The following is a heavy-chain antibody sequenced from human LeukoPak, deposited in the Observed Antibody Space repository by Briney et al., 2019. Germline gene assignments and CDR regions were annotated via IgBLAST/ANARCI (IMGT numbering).Heavy chain of an antibody. J-gene: IGHJ4*02. CDR2: INPDSGGT. V-gene: IGHV1-2*02. CDR3: ARDRSPAPGRSYGRGHFDY. D-gene: IGHD5-18*01. Sequence: SVTVSCKSSGYTFTAYYMHWVRQAPGQGLEWMGWINPDSGGTNYAQKFQGRVTMTRDTSISTAYMELNRLTSDDTAVYHCARDRSPAPGRSYGRGHFDYWGQGTLVTVSS. CDR1: GYTFTAYY.